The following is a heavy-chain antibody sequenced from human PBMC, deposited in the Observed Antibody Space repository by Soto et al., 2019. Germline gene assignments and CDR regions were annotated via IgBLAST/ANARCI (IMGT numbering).Heavy chain of an antibody. CDR1: GGTFSTYT. D-gene: IGHD3-22*01. CDR2: IIPIIGII. V-gene: IGHV1-69*08. Sequence: QVQLVQSGAEVKKPGSSVKVSCKAPGGTFSTYTITWVRQAPGQGLEWMGRIIPIIGIINYAQKFQGRVTITADKFTGTAYMELTRLRSDDMAVYYCAGDPDSHYNDSHASSYPWGQGTLVTVSS. J-gene: IGHJ5*02. CDR3: AGDPDSHYNDSHASSYP.